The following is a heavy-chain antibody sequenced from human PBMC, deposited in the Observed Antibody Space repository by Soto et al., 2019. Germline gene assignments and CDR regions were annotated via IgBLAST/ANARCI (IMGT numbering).Heavy chain of an antibody. D-gene: IGHD6-13*01. Sequence: PXATLSLTCTVSGGSISSSSYYWGWIRQPPGKGLEWIGSIYYSGSTYYNPSLKSRVTISVDTSKNQFSLKLSSVTAADTAVYYCARHDGSSYGVDVWGQGTTVTVSS. J-gene: IGHJ6*02. CDR3: ARHDGSSYGVDV. CDR2: IYYSGST. V-gene: IGHV4-39*01. CDR1: GGSISSSSYY.